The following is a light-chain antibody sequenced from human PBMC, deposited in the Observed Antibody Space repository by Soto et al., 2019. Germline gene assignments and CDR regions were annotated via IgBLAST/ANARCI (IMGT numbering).Light chain of an antibody. V-gene: IGLV2-23*02. CDR3: CSYAGSSTVV. CDR1: SSDVGSYNL. CDR2: EVS. J-gene: IGLJ2*01. Sequence: QSVLTQPASVSGSPGQSITISFTGTSSDVGSYNLVSWYQQHPGKAPKLMIYEVSKRPSGVSNRFSGSKSGNTASLTISGLQAEDEADYYCCSYAGSSTVVFGGVTKLTFL.